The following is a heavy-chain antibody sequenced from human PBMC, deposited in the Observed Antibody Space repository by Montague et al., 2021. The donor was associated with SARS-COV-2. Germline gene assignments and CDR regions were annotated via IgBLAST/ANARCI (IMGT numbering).Heavy chain of an antibody. CDR2: IYSNGDK. J-gene: IGHJ4*02. CDR1: GFSLSTPNVG. V-gene: IGHV2-5*01. CDR3: AHLIRYYDIFTGIPFDD. Sequence: VKPTQTLTLTCTLSGFSLSTPNVGVAWIRQPPGKALEWLAVIYSNGDKRYSPSLQRRLTITKDTSRNQVVLSLTNVDPLDTATYYCAHLIRYYDIFTGIPFDDWGQGTQVIVSS. D-gene: IGHD3-9*01.